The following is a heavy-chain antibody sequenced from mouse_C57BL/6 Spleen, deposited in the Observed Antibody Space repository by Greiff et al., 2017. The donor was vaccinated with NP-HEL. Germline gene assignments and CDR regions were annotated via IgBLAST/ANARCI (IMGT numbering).Heavy chain of an antibody. CDR2: ISYSGST. CDR1: GYSITSGYD. J-gene: IGHJ3*01. V-gene: IGHV3-1*01. D-gene: IGHD3-2*02. Sequence: EVKLVESGPGMVKPSQSLSLTCTVTGYSITSGYDWHWIRHFPGNKLEWMGYISYSGSTNYNPPLKSRISITHDTSKNHFFLKLNSVTTEDTATYYCARAAAQAPFAYWGQGTLVTVSA. CDR3: ARAAAQAPFAY.